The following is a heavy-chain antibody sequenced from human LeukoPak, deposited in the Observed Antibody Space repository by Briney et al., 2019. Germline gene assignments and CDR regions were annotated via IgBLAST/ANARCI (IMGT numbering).Heavy chain of an antibody. CDR3: AREVDIVVVPERPLNWLDP. CDR1: GYTFTSYA. V-gene: IGHV1-3*01. D-gene: IGHD2-2*03. Sequence: ASVKVSCKASGYTFTSYAMHWVRQAPGQRLEGMGWINAGNGNTKYSQKFQGRVTITRDTSASTAYMELSSLRSEDTAVYYCAREVDIVVVPERPLNWLDPWGQGTLVTVSS. CDR2: INAGNGNT. J-gene: IGHJ5*02.